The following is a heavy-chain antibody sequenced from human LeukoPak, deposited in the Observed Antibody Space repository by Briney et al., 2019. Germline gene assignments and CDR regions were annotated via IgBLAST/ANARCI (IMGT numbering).Heavy chain of an antibody. D-gene: IGHD3-16*02. CDR3: ARGTAGYHSSYFDY. Sequence: GGSLRLSYAGSEFTFGSHWMHWVRQAPGKGLVWVSRINSDGSATAYADSVKGRFTISRDNAENTLYLQMNSLRAEDMAVYYCARGTAGYHSSYFDYWGQGTLVTVSS. CDR1: EFTFGSHW. V-gene: IGHV3-74*01. CDR2: INSDGSAT. J-gene: IGHJ4*02.